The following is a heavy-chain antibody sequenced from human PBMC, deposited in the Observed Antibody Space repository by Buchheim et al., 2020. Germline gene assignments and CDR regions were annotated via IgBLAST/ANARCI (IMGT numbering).Heavy chain of an antibody. V-gene: IGHV3-21*01. CDR2: ISSSSSYI. J-gene: IGHJ6*02. CDR3: ARTLEIAAAGTGQYYYYYGMDV. CDR1: GFTFSSYS. Sequence: EVQLVESGGGLVKPGGSLRLSCAASGFTFSSYSMNWVRQAPGKGLEWVSSISSSSSYIYYADSVKGRFTISRDNAKNSLYLQMNSLRAEDTAVYYCARTLEIAAAGTGQYYYYYGMDVWGQGTT. D-gene: IGHD6-13*01.